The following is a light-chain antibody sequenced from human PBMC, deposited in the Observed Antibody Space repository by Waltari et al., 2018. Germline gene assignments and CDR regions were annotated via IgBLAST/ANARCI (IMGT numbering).Light chain of an antibody. CDR3: QRYNGYPWT. V-gene: IGKV1-5*03. CDR2: KAS. CDR1: QSISVW. Sequence: DIQMTQSPSTLPASVGDRDTITCRASQSISVWLAWYQQKPEKVPKVLISKASSLESGVPSRFSGRGSGTDFTLTISSLQPDDFATYYCQRYNGYPWTFGQGTKVEIK. J-gene: IGKJ1*01.